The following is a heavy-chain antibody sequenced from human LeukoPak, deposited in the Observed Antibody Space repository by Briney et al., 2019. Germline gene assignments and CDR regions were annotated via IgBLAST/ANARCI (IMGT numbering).Heavy chain of an antibody. Sequence: ASVKVSCKASGYTFTSYDINWVRQATGQGLEWMGWMNPNSGNTGYAQKFQGGVTMTRNTSISTAYMELSSLRSEDTAVYYCARGGSSWYGDYYYGMDVWGQGTTVTVSS. J-gene: IGHJ6*02. V-gene: IGHV1-8*01. CDR3: ARGGSSWYGDYYYGMDV. CDR2: MNPNSGNT. CDR1: GYTFTSYD. D-gene: IGHD6-13*01.